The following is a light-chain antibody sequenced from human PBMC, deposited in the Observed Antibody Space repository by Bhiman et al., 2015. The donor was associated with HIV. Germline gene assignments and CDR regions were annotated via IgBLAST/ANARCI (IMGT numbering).Light chain of an antibody. CDR3: GTWDSSLSAVL. CDR1: ASNIGNNY. V-gene: IGLV1-51*01. J-gene: IGLJ2*01. CDR2: DTD. Sequence: QSVLTQPPVQCLRPQDRGSPSPALEVASNIGNNYVSWYQQFPGTAPKLVIYDTDKRPSGIPERFSGSKSGTSATLGITGLQTGDEADYYCGTWDSSLSAVLFGGGTKADRP.